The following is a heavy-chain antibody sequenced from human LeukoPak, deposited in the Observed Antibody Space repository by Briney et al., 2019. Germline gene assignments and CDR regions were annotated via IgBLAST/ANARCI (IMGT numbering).Heavy chain of an antibody. Sequence: GGSLRLSCAASGFTFSSYGMHWVRQAPGKGLEWVSVISYDGSNKYYADSVKGRFTISRDNSKNTLYLQMNSLRAEDTAVYYCAKDLLSVTTGTYFDYCGQGTLVTVSS. CDR1: GFTFSSYG. V-gene: IGHV3-30*18. D-gene: IGHD4-17*01. CDR2: ISYDGSNK. CDR3: AKDLLSVTTGTYFDY. J-gene: IGHJ4*02.